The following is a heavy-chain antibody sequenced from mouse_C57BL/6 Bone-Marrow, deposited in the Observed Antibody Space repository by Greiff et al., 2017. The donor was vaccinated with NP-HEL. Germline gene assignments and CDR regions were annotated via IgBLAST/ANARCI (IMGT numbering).Heavy chain of an antibody. CDR2: IHPNSGST. J-gene: IGHJ1*03. Sequence: SGAELVKPGASVKLSCKASGYTFTSYWMHWVKQRPGQGLEWIGMIHPNSGSTNYNEKFKSKATLTVDKSSSTAYMQLSSLTSEDSAVYYCATDLLTGYFDGWGTGTTVTVSS. D-gene: IGHD2-10*01. CDR1: GYTFTSYW. V-gene: IGHV1-64*01. CDR3: ATDLLTGYFDG.